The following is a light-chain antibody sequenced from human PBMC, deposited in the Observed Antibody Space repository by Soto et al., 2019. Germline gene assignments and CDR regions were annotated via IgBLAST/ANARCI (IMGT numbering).Light chain of an antibody. J-gene: IGKJ1*01. Sequence: ENVMTQSPGTLSLSPGERATLSCRASQSVSTNYVAWYQQKPGQPPRLLIYGASTRATGIPARFSASGSGTEFTFTISSLQSEDFVVYYCQQYNDWPPTFGQGTKVDIK. CDR3: QQYNDWPPT. V-gene: IGKV3-15*01. CDR1: QSVSTN. CDR2: GAS.